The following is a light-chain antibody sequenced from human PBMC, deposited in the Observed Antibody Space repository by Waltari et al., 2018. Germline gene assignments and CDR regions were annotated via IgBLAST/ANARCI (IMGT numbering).Light chain of an antibody. CDR1: STDVGGYNY. Sequence: QSALTQPASVSGSLGQSITISCTGTSTDVGGYNYVSWYQHHPGKAPKLILYDVSDRPSGLSNRFSGSRSGNTASLTISGLQAEDEADYYCTSYTSSGTHYVVFGGGTTLTVL. CDR2: DVS. J-gene: IGLJ2*01. CDR3: TSYTSSGTHYVV. V-gene: IGLV2-14*03.